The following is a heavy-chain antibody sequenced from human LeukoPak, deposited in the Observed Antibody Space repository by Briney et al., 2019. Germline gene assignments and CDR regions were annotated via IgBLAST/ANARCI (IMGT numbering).Heavy chain of an antibody. CDR3: ARHRGGSSIFGVVINPDWFDP. V-gene: IGHV4-59*08. CDR2: IYYSGST. J-gene: IGHJ5*02. Sequence: SETLSLTCTVSGGSISSYYWSWIRQPPGKGLEWIGYIYYSGSTNYNPSLKSRVTISVDTSKNQFSLKLSSVTAADTAVYYCARHRGGSSIFGVVINPDWFDPWGQGTLVTVSS. D-gene: IGHD3-3*01. CDR1: GGSISSYY.